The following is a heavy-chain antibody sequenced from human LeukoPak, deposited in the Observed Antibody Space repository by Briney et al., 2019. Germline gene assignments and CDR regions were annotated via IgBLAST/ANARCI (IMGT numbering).Heavy chain of an antibody. J-gene: IGHJ4*02. Sequence: SETLSLTCTVPGGSISSGSYYWSWVRQPAGKGLEWIGRIYTSGSTNYNPSLKSRVTISVDTSKNQFSLKLSSVTAADTAVYYCARAPYDSSGYTFDYWGQGTLVTVSS. CDR3: ARAPYDSSGYTFDY. V-gene: IGHV4-61*02. D-gene: IGHD3-22*01. CDR1: GGSISSGSYY. CDR2: IYTSGST.